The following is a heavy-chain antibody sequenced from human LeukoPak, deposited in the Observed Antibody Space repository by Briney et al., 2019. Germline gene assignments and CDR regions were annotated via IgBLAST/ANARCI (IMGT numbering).Heavy chain of an antibody. CDR3: TRGDYYDSSGYFLLFDD. Sequence: GGSLRLSCTASGFTFGDYAMSWVRQAPGKGPEWVGFIRSKGYGGTTEYAASVKGRFTISRDDPKSIAYLQMNSLKTEDTAVYYCTRGDYYDSSGYFLLFDDWGQGTLVTVSS. V-gene: IGHV3-49*04. CDR1: GFTFGDYA. J-gene: IGHJ4*02. CDR2: IRSKGYGGTT. D-gene: IGHD3-22*01.